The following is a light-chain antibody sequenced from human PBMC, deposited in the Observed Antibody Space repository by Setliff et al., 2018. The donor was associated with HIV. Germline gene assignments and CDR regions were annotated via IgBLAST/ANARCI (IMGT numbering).Light chain of an antibody. CDR1: SSDVGNYNL. V-gene: IGLV2-23*02. CDR2: GVT. CDR3: CSYAGAGTYV. J-gene: IGLJ1*01. Sequence: QSVLTQPASVSGSPGQSITISCTGTSSDVGNYNLVSWYQHHPGKAPILLVYGVTKRPSGVSNRFSGSKSGNTASLTISGIQPGDETHYCCCSYAGAGTYVFGSGTKVTVL.